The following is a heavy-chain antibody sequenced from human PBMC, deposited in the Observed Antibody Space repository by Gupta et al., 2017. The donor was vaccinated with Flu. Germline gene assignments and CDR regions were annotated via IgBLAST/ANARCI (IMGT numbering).Heavy chain of an antibody. CDR1: GFTFSDAW. J-gene: IGHJ3*02. D-gene: IGHD3-16*01. Sequence: DVQLVESGGGLVKPGGSLRLSCVASGFTFSDAWMTWVRQAPGKGLEWVGRLKSKTDGGTTDYAAPVKGRFTISRDDSKNTLYLQMKSLKTEDTAVYYCTTDSSGGIAFDIWGQGTMVTVSS. V-gene: IGHV3-15*01. CDR2: LKSKTDGGTT. CDR3: TTDSSGGIAFDI.